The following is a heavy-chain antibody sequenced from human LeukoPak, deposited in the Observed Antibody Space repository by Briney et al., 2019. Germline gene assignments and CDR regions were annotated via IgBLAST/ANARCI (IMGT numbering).Heavy chain of an antibody. CDR3: AKDYYYDSSGYLDP. CDR2: ISGSGGST. Sequence: GGSLRLSCAASGFTFSSYAMSWVRQAPGKGLEWVSAISGSGGSTYYADSVKGWFTISRDNSKNTLYLQMNSLRAEDTAVYYCAKDYYYDSSGYLDPWGQGTLVTVSS. V-gene: IGHV3-23*01. CDR1: GFTFSSYA. D-gene: IGHD3-22*01. J-gene: IGHJ5*02.